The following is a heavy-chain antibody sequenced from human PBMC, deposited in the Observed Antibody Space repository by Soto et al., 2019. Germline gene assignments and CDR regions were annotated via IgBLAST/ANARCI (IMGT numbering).Heavy chain of an antibody. V-gene: IGHV3-30*03. Sequence: QVQLVESGGGVVHPGRSLSLSCAGSGFIFSNDGMHWARQATGKGLEWVAFISYDGGETFYADSVKGRLTISRDNSKGPVLLHMNRLKKEDTAVYYCAITSLAGASFDYWGQGTLVTVSS. D-gene: IGHD2-15*01. J-gene: IGHJ4*02. CDR2: ISYDGGET. CDR1: GFIFSNDG. CDR3: AITSLAGASFDY.